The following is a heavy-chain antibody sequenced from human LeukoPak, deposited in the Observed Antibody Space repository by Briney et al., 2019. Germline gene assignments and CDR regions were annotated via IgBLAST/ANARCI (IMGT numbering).Heavy chain of an antibody. D-gene: IGHD3-22*01. CDR1: GFTVSHKY. Sequence: GGSLRLSCAASGFTVSHKYMRWVRQARGRGLEWVSVIYRGGPTYYTDSVKGRFTISRHIPRNTLYVQMNRLRAEDTAVYYCARGAGDDTSGSRMKGAFDYWGQGTLVTVSS. CDR2: IYRGGPT. V-gene: IGHV3-53*04. CDR3: ARGAGDDTSGSRMKGAFDY. J-gene: IGHJ4*02.